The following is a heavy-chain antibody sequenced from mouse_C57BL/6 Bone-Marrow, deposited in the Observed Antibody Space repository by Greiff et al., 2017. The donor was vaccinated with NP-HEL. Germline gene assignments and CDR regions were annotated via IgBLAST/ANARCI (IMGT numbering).Heavy chain of an antibody. D-gene: IGHD1-1*01. J-gene: IGHJ2*01. V-gene: IGHV1-58*01. CDR3: ARDYGSRSGY. CDR2: IYIGNGYY. Sequence: EVQLPQSGAELVRPGSSVKMSCQTSGYTFTSYGINWVKQRPGQGLEWIGYIYIGNGYYEYNEKFKGKATLTSDTSSSTAYMQLSSLTAEDAAIYVSARDYGSRSGYWGQGTTLTVSS. CDR1: GYTFTSYG.